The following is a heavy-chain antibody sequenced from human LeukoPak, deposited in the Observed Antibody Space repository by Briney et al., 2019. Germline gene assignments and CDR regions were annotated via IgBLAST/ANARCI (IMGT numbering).Heavy chain of an antibody. CDR2: IKQDESEI. Sequence: GGSLRLSCAASGFTFSNYWMSWVRQTPGKGLEWVANIKQDESEIYYVDSVKGRFTISRDNAKNSLYLQMNRLRAEDTAIFYCAKHNYYDSSGSYPHLDYWGQGTLVTVSS. CDR3: AKHNYYDSSGSYPHLDY. J-gene: IGHJ4*02. D-gene: IGHD3-22*01. V-gene: IGHV3-7*03. CDR1: GFTFSNYW.